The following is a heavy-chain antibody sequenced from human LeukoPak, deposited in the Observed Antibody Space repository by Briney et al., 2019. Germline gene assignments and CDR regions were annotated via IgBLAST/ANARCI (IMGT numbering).Heavy chain of an antibody. CDR3: AKDSITPRTIAHFDY. J-gene: IGHJ4*02. CDR2: IRYDGSNK. Sequence: PGGSLRLSCAASGFTFSSYSMNWVRQAPGKGLEWVAFIRYDGSNKYYADSVKGRFTISRDNSKNTLYLQMNSLRAEDTAVYYCAKDSITPRTIAHFDYWGQGTLVTVSS. V-gene: IGHV3-30*02. D-gene: IGHD4-23*01. CDR1: GFTFSSYS.